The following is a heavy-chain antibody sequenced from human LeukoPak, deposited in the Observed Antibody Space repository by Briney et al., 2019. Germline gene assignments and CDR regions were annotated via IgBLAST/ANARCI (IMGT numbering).Heavy chain of an antibody. CDR2: INPNSGGT. CDR1: GYTFTGYY. Sequence: ASVEVSCKASGYTFTGYYMHWVRQAPGQGLEWMGRINPNSGGTNYARKFQGRVTMTRDTSISTAYMELSRLRSDDTAVYYCARSQLLSFWFDPWGQGTLVTVSS. J-gene: IGHJ5*02. V-gene: IGHV1-2*06. CDR3: ARSQLLSFWFDP. D-gene: IGHD2-2*01.